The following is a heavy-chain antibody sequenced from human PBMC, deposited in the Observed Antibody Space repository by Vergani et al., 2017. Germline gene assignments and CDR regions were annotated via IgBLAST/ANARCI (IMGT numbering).Heavy chain of an antibody. V-gene: IGHV3-21*04. CDR1: GFTFSNYA. D-gene: IGHD3-22*01. Sequence: EVQLLESGGGLVQPGGSLRLSCAASGFTFSNYAMNWVRQAPGKGLEWVSSISSSSSYIYYADSVKGRFTISRDNAKNSLYLQMNSLRAEDTAVYYCARDFTYYYDSSGYYNYYGMDVWGQGTTVTVSS. CDR3: ARDFTYYYDSSGYYNYYGMDV. J-gene: IGHJ6*02. CDR2: ISSSSSYI.